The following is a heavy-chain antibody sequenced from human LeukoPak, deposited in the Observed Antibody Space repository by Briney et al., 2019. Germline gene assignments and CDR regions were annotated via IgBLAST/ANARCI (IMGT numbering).Heavy chain of an antibody. Sequence: PSETLSLTCTVSDGSISSYYWNWIRQPPGKGLEWIGYIFYSGSTNYSPSLKSRVTISVDTSKNQFSLKLNSVTAADTAVYYCARETYYDSSGSPLPRGMDVWGQGTTVTVSS. CDR2: IFYSGST. J-gene: IGHJ6*02. V-gene: IGHV4-59*01. CDR3: ARETYYDSSGSPLPRGMDV. D-gene: IGHD3-22*01. CDR1: DGSISSYY.